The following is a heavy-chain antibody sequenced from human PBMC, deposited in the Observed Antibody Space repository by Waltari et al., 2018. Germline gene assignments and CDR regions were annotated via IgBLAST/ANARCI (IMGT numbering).Heavy chain of an antibody. CDR2: INHSGST. D-gene: IGHD3-10*01. CDR1: GGSFSGYY. CDR3: ARLWYYYGSGYPLDY. V-gene: IGHV4-34*01. J-gene: IGHJ4*02. Sequence: QVQLQQWGAGLLKPSETLSLTCAVYGGSFSGYYWSWIRQPPGKGLEWIGEINHSGSTNYNPSLKSRVTISVDTSKNQFSLKLSSVTAVDTAVYYCARLWYYYGSGYPLDYWGQGTLVTVSS.